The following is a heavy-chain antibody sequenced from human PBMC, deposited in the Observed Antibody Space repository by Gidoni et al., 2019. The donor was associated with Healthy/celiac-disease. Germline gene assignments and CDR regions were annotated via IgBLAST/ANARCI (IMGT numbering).Heavy chain of an antibody. CDR3: AKTTHSVTPLDWFDP. CDR2: ISGSGGST. V-gene: IGHV3-23*01. CDR1: GFPFSRYS. D-gene: IGHD4-4*01. J-gene: IGHJ5*02. Sequence: EVQLLESGGGLLQPGGSLRLSCAASGFPFSRYSMSWVRQAPGKGLEWVSAISGSGGSTYYADSVKGRFTISRDHSKNTLYLQMNSMRAEDTAVYYCAKTTHSVTPLDWFDPWGQGTLVTVSS.